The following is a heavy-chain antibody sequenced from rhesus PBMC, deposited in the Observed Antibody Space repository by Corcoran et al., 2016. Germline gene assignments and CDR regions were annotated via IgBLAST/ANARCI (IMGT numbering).Heavy chain of an antibody. J-gene: IGHJ4*01. Sequence: QLQLQESGPGLVKPSETLSLTCAVSGGSISSSYWCWIGQAPGKGLGWIGYIYGSGSTSNANPSLKRRVTLSVDTSKNQLSLKRSSVTAADTSVYYCARGGYSYSSDYWGQGVLVTVSS. CDR1: GGSISSSY. D-gene: IGHD5-12*01. V-gene: IGHV4-169*01. CDR2: IYGSGSTS. CDR3: ARGGYSYSSDY.